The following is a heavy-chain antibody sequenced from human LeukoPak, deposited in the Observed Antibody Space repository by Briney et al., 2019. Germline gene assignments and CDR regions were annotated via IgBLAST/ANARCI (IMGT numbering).Heavy chain of an antibody. J-gene: IGHJ5*02. D-gene: IGHD3-3*01. CDR1: GGSFSGYY. CDR2: INHSGST. CDR3: ARGLSIFGVVGT. V-gene: IGHV4-34*01. Sequence: ASETLSLTCAVYGGSFSGYYWSWIRQPPGKGLEWIGEINHSGSTNYNPSLKSRVTISVDTSKNQFSLKLSSVTAADTAVYYCARGLSIFGVVGTWGQGTLVTVSS.